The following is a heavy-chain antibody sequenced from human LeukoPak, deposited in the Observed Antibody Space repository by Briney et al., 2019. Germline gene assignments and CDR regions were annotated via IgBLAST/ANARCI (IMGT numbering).Heavy chain of an antibody. CDR2: IYHSGSS. V-gene: IGHV4-30-2*01. D-gene: IGHD2-21*02. Sequence: SETLSLTCADSGVSMGSGGYSWSWVRQPPGKGLEWIGYIYHSGSSYYNPSLKSRVTIPMDRSKNQFSLRLTSLTAADTAVYYCVSAYCGGDCYHSLLTNWGQGILVTVSS. J-gene: IGHJ4*02. CDR1: GVSMGSGGYS. CDR3: VSAYCGGDCYHSLLTN.